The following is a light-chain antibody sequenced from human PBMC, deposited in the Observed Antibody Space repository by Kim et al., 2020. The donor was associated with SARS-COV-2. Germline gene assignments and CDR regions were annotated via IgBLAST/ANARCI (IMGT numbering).Light chain of an antibody. V-gene: IGLV3-21*01. Sequence: ATGTTARLPCGENNIGTKSVRWYRQKPGRATLMVIFYDSDRPAGIPERFSGSNSGNTATLTISGVEAGDEADYFCQLWDSSSDQWIFGGGTQLTVL. CDR3: QLWDSSSDQWI. J-gene: IGLJ2*01. CDR1: NIGTKS. CDR2: YDS.